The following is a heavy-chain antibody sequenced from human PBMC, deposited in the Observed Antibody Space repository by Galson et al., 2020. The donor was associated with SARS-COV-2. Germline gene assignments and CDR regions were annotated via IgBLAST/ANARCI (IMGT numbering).Heavy chain of an antibody. CDR2: IKQDGSEK. CDR3: ASLGGGGAYNLNWFDP. Sequence: GESLKISCVASGLTFSSYWMSWVRQAPGKGLEWVANIKQDGSEKYYVDSVKGRFTISRDNAKNSLYLQMNSLRAEDTAVYYCASLGGGGAYNLNWFDPRGQGTLVTVSP. D-gene: IGHD2-21*01. CDR1: GLTFSSYW. J-gene: IGHJ5*02. V-gene: IGHV3-7*01.